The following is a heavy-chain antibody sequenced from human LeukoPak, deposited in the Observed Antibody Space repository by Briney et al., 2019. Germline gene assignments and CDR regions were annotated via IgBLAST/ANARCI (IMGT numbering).Heavy chain of an antibody. Sequence: GESLKISCNGSGYSFTNYWIAWVRQIPGKVLGWMGIIYPGDSDTRYSTSFQGQVTISADNSISTAYLQWSSLKASDTAMYYCARRAATGHASEYFQHWGQGTLVTVSS. D-gene: IGHD6-13*01. CDR3: ARRAATGHASEYFQH. J-gene: IGHJ1*01. CDR1: GYSFTNYW. V-gene: IGHV5-51*01. CDR2: IYPGDSDT.